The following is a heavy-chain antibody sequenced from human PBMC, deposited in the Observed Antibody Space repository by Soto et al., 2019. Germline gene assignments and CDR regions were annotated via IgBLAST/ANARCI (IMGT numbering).Heavy chain of an antibody. V-gene: IGHV4-31*03. CDR2: IYYSGST. CDR3: ARGFGVGWGTGFDY. Sequence: QVQLQESGPGLVMPSQTLSLTCTVSGGSISSGGYYWSWIRQHPGKGLEWIGYIYYSGSTYYNPSLKSRVTISVDTSKNQFSLKLSPVTAADTVVYYCARGFGVGWGTGFDYWGQGTLVTVSS. J-gene: IGHJ4*02. D-gene: IGHD3-10*01. CDR1: GGSISSGGYY.